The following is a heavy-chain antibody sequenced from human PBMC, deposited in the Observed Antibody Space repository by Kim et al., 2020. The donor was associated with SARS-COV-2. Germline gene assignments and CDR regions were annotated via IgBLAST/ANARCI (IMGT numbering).Heavy chain of an antibody. CDR2: INHSGST. Sequence: SETLSLTCAVYGGSFNGYYYNWIRQPPEKGLEWIGEINHSGSTNYNPSLKSRVSLSVDTSKRQFSLKINSVTVADTAVYYCARGRPAYDLWGRGTLVTVS. CDR3: ARGRPAYDL. J-gene: IGHJ2*01. V-gene: IGHV4-34*01. CDR1: GGSFNGYY. D-gene: IGHD3-16*01.